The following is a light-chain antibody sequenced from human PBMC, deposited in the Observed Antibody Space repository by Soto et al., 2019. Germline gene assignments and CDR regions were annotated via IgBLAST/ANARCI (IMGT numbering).Light chain of an antibody. J-gene: IGLJ1*01. CDR1: SSDVGGYNY. CDR3: SSYTSSSTLV. CDR2: DVS. V-gene: IGLV2-14*01. Sequence: QSALNQPASVSGSPGQSITISCTGTSSDVGGYNYVSWYQQHPGKAPKLMIYDVSNRPSGVSNRFSGSKSGNTASLTISGLQAEDEADYYCSSYTSSSTLVFGTVTK.